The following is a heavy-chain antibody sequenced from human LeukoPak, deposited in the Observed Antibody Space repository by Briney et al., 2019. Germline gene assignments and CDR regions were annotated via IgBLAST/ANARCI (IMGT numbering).Heavy chain of an antibody. V-gene: IGHV3-23*01. CDR3: AKGGHDRYGTYFDY. CDR2: ISGSGGTT. Sequence: GGSLRLSCAASGFTFRSYAMSWVRQPPGKGLEWVSAISGSGGTTYYADSVKGRFTISRDNSKNTLYLQMNSLRAEDTAVYYCAKGGHDRYGTYFDYWGQGTLVTVSS. J-gene: IGHJ4*02. CDR1: GFTFRSYA. D-gene: IGHD2-8*01.